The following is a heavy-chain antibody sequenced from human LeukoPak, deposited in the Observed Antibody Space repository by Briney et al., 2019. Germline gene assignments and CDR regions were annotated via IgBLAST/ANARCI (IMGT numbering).Heavy chain of an antibody. J-gene: IGHJ4*02. CDR1: GGTFSSYA. CDR3: AREGAKWLVPGYFDY. CDR2: IIPILGIA. D-gene: IGHD6-19*01. Sequence: ASVKVSCKASGGTFSSYAISWVRQAPGQGLEWMGRIIPILGIANYAQKFQGRVTITADKSTRTAYMELSSLRSEDTAVYYCAREGAKWLVPGYFDYWGQGTLVTVSS. V-gene: IGHV1-69*04.